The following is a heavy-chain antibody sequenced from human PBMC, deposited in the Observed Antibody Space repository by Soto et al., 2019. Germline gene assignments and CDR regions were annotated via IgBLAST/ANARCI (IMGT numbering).Heavy chain of an antibody. CDR2: IRSKAYGGTT. D-gene: IGHD2-2*01. CDR3: TRWYCSSTSCYAHAFDY. CDR1: GFTFGDYA. Sequence: GGSLRLSCTASGFTFGDYAMSWFRQAPGKGLEWVGFIRSKAYGGTTEYAASVKGRFTISRDDSKSIAYLQMNSLKTEDTAVYYCTRWYCSSTSCYAHAFDYWGQGTLVTVSS. J-gene: IGHJ4*02. V-gene: IGHV3-49*03.